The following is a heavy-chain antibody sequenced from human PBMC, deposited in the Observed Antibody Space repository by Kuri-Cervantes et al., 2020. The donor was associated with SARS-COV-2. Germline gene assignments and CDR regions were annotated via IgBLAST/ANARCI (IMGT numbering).Heavy chain of an antibody. CDR1: GYSISSGYY. CDR2: IYYSGST. Sequence: ESLKISCAVSGYSISSGYYWGWIRQPPGKGLEWIGSIYYSGSTYYNPSLKSRVTISVDRSKNQFSLKLSSVTAADTAVYYCAKRARNCSSTSCYPAEYFQHWGQGTLVTVSS. CDR3: AKRARNCSSTSCYPAEYFQH. D-gene: IGHD2-2*01. J-gene: IGHJ1*01. V-gene: IGHV4-38-2*01.